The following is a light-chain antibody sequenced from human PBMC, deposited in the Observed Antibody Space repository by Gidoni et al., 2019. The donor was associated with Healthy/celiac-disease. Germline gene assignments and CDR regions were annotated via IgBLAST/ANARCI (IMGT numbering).Light chain of an antibody. J-gene: IGKJ5*01. V-gene: IGKV3D-15*01. Sequence: EIVMTLSPATLSASPGERATLTCRASQSVSSSLAWYQQKPGQAPRLLIYGASIRATGIPARFSGSGSGTEFTLTISSLQSEDFAVYYCQQYNNWPPITFGQGTRLEIK. CDR1: QSVSSS. CDR3: QQYNNWPPIT. CDR2: GAS.